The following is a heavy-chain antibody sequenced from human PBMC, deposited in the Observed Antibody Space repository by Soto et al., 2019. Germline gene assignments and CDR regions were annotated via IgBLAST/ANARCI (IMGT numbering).Heavy chain of an antibody. CDR1: GGSVTSGTHY. CDR2: IDYRGGT. Sequence: PSETLSLTCTVSGGSVTSGTHYWSWIRQSPGKELEWIGFIDYRGGTNYNPSLKSRVTTSVDTSKNEFSLRLTSVTAADTAVYYCARGRGTYGRSDYWGQGTLVTVSS. J-gene: IGHJ4*02. CDR3: ARGRGTYGRSDY. V-gene: IGHV4-61*01. D-gene: IGHD3-16*01.